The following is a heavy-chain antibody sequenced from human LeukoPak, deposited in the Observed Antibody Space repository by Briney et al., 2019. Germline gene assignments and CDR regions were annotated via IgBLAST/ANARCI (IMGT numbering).Heavy chain of an antibody. CDR1: GYTFTSYG. Sequence: ASVKVSCKASGYTFTSYGISWVRQAPGQGLEWMGWISAYNGNTNYAQKLQGRVTMTTDTSTSTAYMELRSLRSDDTAVYYCARIPGSNYDILTGYSPHYYYGMDVWGQGTTVTVSS. D-gene: IGHD3-9*01. CDR3: ARIPGSNYDILTGYSPHYYYGMDV. CDR2: ISAYNGNT. J-gene: IGHJ6*02. V-gene: IGHV1-18*01.